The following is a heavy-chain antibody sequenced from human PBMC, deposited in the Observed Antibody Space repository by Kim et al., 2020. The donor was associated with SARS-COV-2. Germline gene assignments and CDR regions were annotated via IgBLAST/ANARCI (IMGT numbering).Heavy chain of an antibody. J-gene: IGHJ6*02. Sequence: GGSLRLSCAASGFTFSNAWMSWVRQAPGKGLEWVGRIKSKTDGGTTDYAAPVKGRFTISRDDSKNTLYLQMNSLKTEDTAVYYCTLEGCSSTSCSDRYYYYFGMDVWGQGTPVTVSS. V-gene: IGHV3-15*01. CDR3: TLEGCSSTSCSDRYYYYFGMDV. CDR1: GFTFSNAW. D-gene: IGHD2-2*01. CDR2: IKSKTDGGTT.